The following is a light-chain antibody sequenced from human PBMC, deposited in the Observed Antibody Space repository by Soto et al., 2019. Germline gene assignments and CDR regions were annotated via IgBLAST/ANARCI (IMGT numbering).Light chain of an antibody. CDR2: DVT. Sequence: QSALTQPASVSGSPGQSITISCTGTSSDVGGYDYVSWYQQHPGKAPKLIIYDVTNRPSGVSNRFSGSKSGNTASLTISGLQAEDEADYYCSSYTSSSALVVFGGGTTVTVL. J-gene: IGLJ2*01. CDR1: SSDVGGYDY. V-gene: IGLV2-14*03. CDR3: SSYTSSSALVV.